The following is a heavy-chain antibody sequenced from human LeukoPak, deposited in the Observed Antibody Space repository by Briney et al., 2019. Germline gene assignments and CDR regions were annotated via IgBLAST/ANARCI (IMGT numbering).Heavy chain of an antibody. D-gene: IGHD3-22*01. Sequence: SETLSLTCTVSGGPITTYYLSWIRQSAGMGLEWIGRISGSGVITYNPSLKSRVILSLDTSNNHFSLKLISVTAADTAVYYCARADYDSSGYYLPYFDYWGQGTLVTVSS. V-gene: IGHV4-4*07. CDR1: GGPITTYY. CDR3: ARADYDSSGYYLPYFDY. CDR2: ISGSGVI. J-gene: IGHJ4*02.